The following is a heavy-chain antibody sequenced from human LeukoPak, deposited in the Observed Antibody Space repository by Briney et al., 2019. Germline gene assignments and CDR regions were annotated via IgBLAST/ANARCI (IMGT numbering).Heavy chain of an antibody. D-gene: IGHD6-19*01. CDR1: GGSISSSSYY. J-gene: IGHJ5*02. CDR3: ARVRVAGTYWFDP. Sequence: PSETLSLTCTVSGGSISSSSYYWGWIRQPPGKGLEWIGSIYYSGSTYYNPSLKSRVTISVDTSKNQFSLKLSSVTAADTAVYYCARVRVAGTYWFDPWGQGTLVTVSS. V-gene: IGHV4-39*07. CDR2: IYYSGST.